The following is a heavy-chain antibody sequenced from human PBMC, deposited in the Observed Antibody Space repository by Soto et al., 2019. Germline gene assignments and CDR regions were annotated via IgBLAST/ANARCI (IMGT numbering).Heavy chain of an antibody. V-gene: IGHV3-21*01. CDR1: GFTFSNSG. Sequence: EVQLVESGGGLVKPGWSLRLSCAASGFTFSNSGMNWVRQAPGKGLEWVSSISSSSSYMYYADSVKGRFTISRDNAKNSLYLQMNSLRAEDRAVYYCARDCISTSCYGGQVDYWGQGTLVTVSS. CDR2: ISSSSSYM. CDR3: ARDCISTSCYGGQVDY. D-gene: IGHD2-2*01. J-gene: IGHJ4*02.